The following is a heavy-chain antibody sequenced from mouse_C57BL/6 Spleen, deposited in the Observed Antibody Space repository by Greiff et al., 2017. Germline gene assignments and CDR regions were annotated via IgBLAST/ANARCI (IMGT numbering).Heavy chain of an antibody. CDR1: GYTFTDYY. CDR2: IYPGSGNT. D-gene: IGHD2-1*01. Sequence: QVQLKQSGAELVRPGASVKLSCKASGYTFTDYYINWVKQRPGQGLEWIARIYPGSGNTYYNEKFKGKATLTAEKSSSTAYMQLSSLTSEDSAVYFCARGDGNYGYAMDYWGQGTSVTVSS. CDR3: ARGDGNYGYAMDY. V-gene: IGHV1-76*01. J-gene: IGHJ4*01.